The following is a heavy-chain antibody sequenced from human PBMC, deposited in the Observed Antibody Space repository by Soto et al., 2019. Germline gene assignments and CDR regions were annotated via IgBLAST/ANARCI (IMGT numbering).Heavy chain of an antibody. V-gene: IGHV4-31*03. D-gene: IGHD6-6*01. CDR3: AGRIAARPGPKFDY. CDR1: GGSISSGGYY. CDR2: IYYSRST. J-gene: IGHJ4*02. Sequence: QVQLQESGPGLVKPSQTLSLTCTVSGGSISSGGYYWSWIRQHPGKGLEWIGYIYYSRSTYYNPYLQSRVTISVDTSKTQFSLKLSSVTAADTAVYYCAGRIAARPGPKFDYSGQGTLVTVSS.